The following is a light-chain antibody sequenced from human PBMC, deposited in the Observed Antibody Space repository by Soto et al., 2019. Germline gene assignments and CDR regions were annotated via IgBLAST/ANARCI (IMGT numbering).Light chain of an antibody. CDR3: QQYNTYSPT. J-gene: IGKJ1*01. CDR1: QSISGW. CDR2: KAS. Sequence: DIQMTQSPSTLSAFVGDRVTITCRASQSISGWLAWYQQKPGKAPHLLIYKASSLESGVPSRFSGSGSGTEFTLTISSLQPDDFATYYCQQYNTYSPTFGQGTRWIS. V-gene: IGKV1-5*03.